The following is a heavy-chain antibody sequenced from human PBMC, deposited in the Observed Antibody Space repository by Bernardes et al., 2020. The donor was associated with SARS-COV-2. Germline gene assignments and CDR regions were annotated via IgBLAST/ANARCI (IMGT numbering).Heavy chain of an antibody. CDR2: ISYDGSYK. Sequence: GGSLRLSCAASGFTFSSYGMPWVRQAPGKGLEWVAVISYDGSYKYYADSVKGRFTISRDNSKNTLYLQMNSLRAEDTAVYFCAKDQYSSASGWFDPWGQGTLVTVSS. CDR1: GFTFSSYG. V-gene: IGHV3-30*18. J-gene: IGHJ5*02. CDR3: AKDQYSSASGWFDP. D-gene: IGHD6-6*01.